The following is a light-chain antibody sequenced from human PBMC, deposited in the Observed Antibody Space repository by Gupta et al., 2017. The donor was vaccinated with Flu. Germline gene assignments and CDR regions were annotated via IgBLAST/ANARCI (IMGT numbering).Light chain of an antibody. Sequence: DIQLTQSPSSLSASVGDRVTITCRANQDIGNALGWYQQKPGKAPRRLIYPASTLQSGVPSRFSGSGSGTHFTLTISSVQAEDLAAYYCLQHNSHPPTFGQGTKVEIK. J-gene: IGKJ1*01. V-gene: IGKV1-17*01. CDR1: QDIGNA. CDR3: LQHNSHPPT. CDR2: PAS.